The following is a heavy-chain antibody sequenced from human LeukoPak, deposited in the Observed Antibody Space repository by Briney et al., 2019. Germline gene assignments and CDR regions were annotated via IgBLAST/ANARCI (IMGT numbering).Heavy chain of an antibody. V-gene: IGHV1-18*01. Sequence: ASVRVSCKASGYTFTNYGISWVRQAPGQGLEWMGWISAYNGNTNYAQKLQGRVTMTTDTSTSTAYMELRSLRSDDTAVYYCARDRSTVTTGWFDPWGQGTLVTVSS. CDR3: ARDRSTVTTGWFDP. D-gene: IGHD4-17*01. J-gene: IGHJ5*02. CDR2: ISAYNGNT. CDR1: GYTFTNYG.